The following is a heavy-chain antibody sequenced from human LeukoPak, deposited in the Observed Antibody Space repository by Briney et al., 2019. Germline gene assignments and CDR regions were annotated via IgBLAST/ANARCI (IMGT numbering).Heavy chain of an antibody. CDR1: GYTFTSYY. J-gene: IGHJ4*02. D-gene: IGHD2-2*01. CDR3: ARDGGYCSSTSCSYFDY. V-gene: IGHV1-46*01. Sequence: ASVKVSCKASGYTFTSYYMHWVRQASGQGLEWMGIINPSGGSTSYAQKFQGRVTMTRDTSTSTVYMELSSLRSEDTAVYYCARDGGYCSSTSCSYFDYWGQGTLVTVSS. CDR2: INPSGGST.